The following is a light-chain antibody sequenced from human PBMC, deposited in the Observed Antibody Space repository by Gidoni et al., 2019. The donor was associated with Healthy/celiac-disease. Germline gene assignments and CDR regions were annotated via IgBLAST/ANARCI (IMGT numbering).Light chain of an antibody. CDR1: SSDVGGYNY. CDR3: SSYTSSSTVV. Sequence: QSDLTQPAPVSGSPGQSITISCTGTSSDVGGYNYVSWYQQHPGKAPKLMIYDVSNRPSGVSNRFSGSKSGNTASLTISGLQAEDEADYYCSSYTSSSTVVFGGGTKLTVL. V-gene: IGLV2-14*03. J-gene: IGLJ2*01. CDR2: DVS.